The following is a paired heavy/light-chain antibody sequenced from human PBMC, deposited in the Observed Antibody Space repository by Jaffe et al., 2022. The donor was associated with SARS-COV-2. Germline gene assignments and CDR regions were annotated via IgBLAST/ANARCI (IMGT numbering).Light chain of an antibody. CDR2: EVS. CDR3: CSYTLTTTHV. V-gene: IGLV2-14*01. J-gene: IGLJ1*01. CDR1: NTDVGGFHL. Sequence: QSALTQPASVSGSPGQSITISCTGTNTDVGGFHLVSWFQQYPGKAPKLIIFEVSNRPSGVPDRFSASKSGNTASLTISGLQAEDEADYYCCSYTLTTTHVFGSGTKVTVL.
Heavy chain of an antibody. CDR2: LKSGGAT. J-gene: IGHJ4*02. CDR1: GFNVSNSY. CDR3: AREWRNTFGS. D-gene: IGHD3-3*01. V-gene: IGHV3-53*01. Sequence: EVQLVESGGGSIQPGGSLRLSCAASGFNVSNSYMHWVRQPPGKGLEWVSVLKSGGATEYADSVKGRFSISRDNSRNMLYLRISSLRGEDTAIYYCAREWRNTFGSWGQGTLVTVSS.